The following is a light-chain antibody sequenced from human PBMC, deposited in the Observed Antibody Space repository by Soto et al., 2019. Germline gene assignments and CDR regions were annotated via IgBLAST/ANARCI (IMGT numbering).Light chain of an antibody. CDR2: HDS. V-gene: IGLV3-21*02. Sequence: YYLTDPPWFSVCPGQTSSVTCGGDNIGGRSVHWYQQKPGQAPVVVVDHDSDRTSGIPERFSGSNYGNMATLTLSRVEAGDEALYQRKACHSSNAAVVFGGAKTLTAL. J-gene: IGLJ2*01. CDR1: NIGGRS. CDR3: KACHSSNAAVV.